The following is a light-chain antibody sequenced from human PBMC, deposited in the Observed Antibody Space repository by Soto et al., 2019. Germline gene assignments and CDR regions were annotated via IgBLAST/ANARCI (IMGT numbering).Light chain of an antibody. CDR3: AAWDDSLNGFYV. J-gene: IGLJ1*01. CDR1: SSNIGTNS. Sequence: QYVLTQPPSETVTTAQRVPILCSGGSSNIGTNSVNWYQQLPGRAPKLLIYNNDLRPSGVPDRFSGSKSGTSASLAISGLQSEDEADYYCAAWDDSLNGFYVFGIGTKVT. CDR2: NND. V-gene: IGLV1-44*01.